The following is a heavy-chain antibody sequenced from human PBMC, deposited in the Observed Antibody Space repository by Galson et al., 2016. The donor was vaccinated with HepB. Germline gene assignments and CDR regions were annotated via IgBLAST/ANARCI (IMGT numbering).Heavy chain of an antibody. D-gene: IGHD3-10*01. J-gene: IGHJ4*02. CDR2: IDSDGSYP. V-gene: IGHV3-74*01. CDR1: GFTFTNHW. CDR3: VRGDYGSGSFDY. Sequence: SLRLSCAASGFTFTNHWMHWVRQAPGKGLVWVPRIDSDGSYPTYAESVKGRFTISRDNAKDTLYLEMNSLRVEDTSVYYCVRGDYGSGSFDYWGQGTLVTVSS.